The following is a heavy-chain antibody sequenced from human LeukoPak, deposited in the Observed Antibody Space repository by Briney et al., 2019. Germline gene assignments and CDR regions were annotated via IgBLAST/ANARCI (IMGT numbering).Heavy chain of an antibody. Sequence: SETLSLTCAVSSGSISSGHWWSWVRQPPGKGLEWIGEIYYSGSTNYNPSLESRVTISVDKSKNQLSLKLSSVTAADTAVYYCARAPSNNWFDYWGQGTLVTVSS. CDR3: ARAPSNNWFDY. CDR2: IYYSGST. J-gene: IGHJ4*02. CDR1: SGSISSGHW. V-gene: IGHV4-4*02. D-gene: IGHD1-1*01.